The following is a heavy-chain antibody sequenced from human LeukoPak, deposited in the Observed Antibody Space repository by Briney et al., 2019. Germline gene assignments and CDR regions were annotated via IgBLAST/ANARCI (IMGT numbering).Heavy chain of an antibody. V-gene: IGHV1-24*01. D-gene: IGHD3-22*01. Sequence: ASVKVSCKVSGYTLTELSMHWVRQAPGKGLEWMGGFDPEDGETIYAQKFQGRVTMTEDTSTDTAYMELSSLRSEDTAVYYCARDGFYSPDYYDSSGYYYSEYWGQGTLVTVSS. CDR2: FDPEDGET. J-gene: IGHJ4*02. CDR3: ARDGFYSPDYYDSSGYYYSEY. CDR1: GYTLTELS.